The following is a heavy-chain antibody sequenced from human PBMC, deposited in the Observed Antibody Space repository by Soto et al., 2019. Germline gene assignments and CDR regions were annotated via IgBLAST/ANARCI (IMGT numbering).Heavy chain of an antibody. CDR3: ARVGRYCSGGSCRRGAFDI. D-gene: IGHD2-15*01. Sequence: PSETLSLTCTVSGGSISSYYWSWIRQPPGKGLEWIGYIYYSGSTNYNPSLKSRVTISVDTSKNQFSLKLSSVTAADTAVYYCARVGRYCSGGSCRRGAFDIWGQGTMVTV. CDR1: GGSISSYY. V-gene: IGHV4-59*01. CDR2: IYYSGST. J-gene: IGHJ3*02.